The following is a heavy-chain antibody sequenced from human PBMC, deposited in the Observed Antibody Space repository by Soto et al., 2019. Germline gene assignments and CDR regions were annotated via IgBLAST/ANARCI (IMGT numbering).Heavy chain of an antibody. CDR3: ASQGIVLVPAPDSYYYYGMDV. CDR1: GGTFSSYA. CDR2: SIPIFGTA. J-gene: IGHJ6*02. V-gene: IGHV1-69*12. Sequence: QVQLVQSGAEVKKPGSSVKVSCKASGGTFSSYAISWVRQAPGQGLEWMGGSIPIFGTANYAQKFQGRVTITADESTSTAYMELSSLRSEDTAVYYCASQGIVLVPAPDSYYYYGMDVWGQGTTVTVSS. D-gene: IGHD2-2*01.